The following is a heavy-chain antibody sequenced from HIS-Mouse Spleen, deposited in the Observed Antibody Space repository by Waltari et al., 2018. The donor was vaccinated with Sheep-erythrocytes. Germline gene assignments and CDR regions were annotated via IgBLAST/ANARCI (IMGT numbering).Heavy chain of an antibody. V-gene: IGHV3-30-3*01. CDR2: ISYDGSNK. CDR3: ARGAYSSSWYPFQH. Sequence: QVQLVESGGGVVQPGRSLRLSCAASGFTFSSYAMHWVRQAPGKGLEWVEVISYDGSNKYYADSVKGRFTISRDNSKNTLYLQMNSLRAEDTAVYYCARGAYSSSWYPFQHWGQGTLVTVSS. J-gene: IGHJ1*01. CDR1: GFTFSSYA. D-gene: IGHD6-13*01.